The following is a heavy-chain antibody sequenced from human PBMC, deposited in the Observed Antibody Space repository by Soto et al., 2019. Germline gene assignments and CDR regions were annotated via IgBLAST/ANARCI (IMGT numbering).Heavy chain of an antibody. Sequence: GGSLRLSCAASGFTFSSYGMHWVRQAPGKGLEWVAVISYDGSNKYYADSVKGRFTISRDNSKNTLYLQMNSLRAEDTAVYYCAKDTRYAWGQGTLVTVSS. CDR1: GFTFSSYG. V-gene: IGHV3-30*18. J-gene: IGHJ5*02. CDR2: ISYDGSNK. CDR3: AKDTRYA. D-gene: IGHD5-12*01.